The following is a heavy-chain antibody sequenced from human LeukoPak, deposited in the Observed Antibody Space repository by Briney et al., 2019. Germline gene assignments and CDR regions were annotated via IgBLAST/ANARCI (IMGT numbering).Heavy chain of an antibody. D-gene: IGHD6-13*01. CDR3: ARGGGDIAAAGTVYYYYGMDV. V-gene: IGHV1-2*02. Sequence: ASVKVSCKASGYTFTGYYMHWVRQAPGQGLEWMGWINPNSGGTNYAQKFQGRVTMTRDTSISTAYMELSRLRSEDTAVYYCARGGGDIAAAGTVYYYYGMDVWGQGTTVTVSS. CDR2: INPNSGGT. J-gene: IGHJ6*02. CDR1: GYTFTGYY.